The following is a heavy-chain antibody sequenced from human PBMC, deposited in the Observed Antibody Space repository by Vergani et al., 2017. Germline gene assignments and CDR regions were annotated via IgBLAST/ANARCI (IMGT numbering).Heavy chain of an antibody. CDR3: TTVGIAAPD. J-gene: IGHJ4*02. Sequence: QVQLVESGGGVVQPGRSLRLSCAASGFTFSSYGMHWVRQAPGKGLEWVAVIWYDGSNKYYADSVKGRFTISRDNSKNTLYLQMNSLRAEDTAVYYCTTVGIAAPDWGQGTLVTVSS. CDR1: GFTFSSYG. V-gene: IGHV3-33*01. D-gene: IGHD6-6*01. CDR2: IWYDGSNK.